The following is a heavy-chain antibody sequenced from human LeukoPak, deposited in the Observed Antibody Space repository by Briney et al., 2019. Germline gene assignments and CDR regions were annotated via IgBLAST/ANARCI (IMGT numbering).Heavy chain of an antibody. Sequence: PGGSLRLSCAASGFTFSTYWMSWVGQAPGKGLEWVANIKPDGSEKYYVASVKGRFTISRDNAKNSLYLQMNSLRAEDTAVFYCARGPRSFDYWGQGALVTVSS. CDR3: ARGPRSFDY. V-gene: IGHV3-7*05. J-gene: IGHJ4*01. CDR2: IKPDGSEK. CDR1: GFTFSTYW.